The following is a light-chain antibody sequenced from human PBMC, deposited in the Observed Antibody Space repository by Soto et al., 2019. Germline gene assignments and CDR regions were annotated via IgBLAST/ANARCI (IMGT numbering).Light chain of an antibody. CDR2: KAS. CDR3: QQYNSYST. CDR1: QSISSW. J-gene: IGKJ1*01. V-gene: IGKV1-5*03. Sequence: DIQMTKYPSTLSASVGDRVTITCRASQSISSWLAWYQQKPGKAPKLLIYKASSLESGVPSRFSGSGSGTEFSLSISSLPPDDFATYYCQQYNSYSTFGQGTKVEIK.